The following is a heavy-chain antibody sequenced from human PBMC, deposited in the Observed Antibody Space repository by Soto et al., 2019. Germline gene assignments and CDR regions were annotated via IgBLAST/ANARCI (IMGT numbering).Heavy chain of an antibody. J-gene: IGHJ6*03. D-gene: IGHD6-19*01. CDR1: GFNFRSYA. Sequence: PGGSLRLSCAASGFNFRSYAMSWVRQAPGKGLEWVSAISGSGGSTYYADSVKGRFTISRDNSKNTLYLQMNSLRAEDTAVYYCATYEVAVAPWPEQYYYYMDVWGKGTTVTVSS. CDR2: ISGSGGST. V-gene: IGHV3-23*01. CDR3: ATYEVAVAPWPEQYYYYMDV.